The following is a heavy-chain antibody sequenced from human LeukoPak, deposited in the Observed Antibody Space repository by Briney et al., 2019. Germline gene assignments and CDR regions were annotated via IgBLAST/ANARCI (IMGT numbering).Heavy chain of an antibody. D-gene: IGHD5-18*01. CDR1: GGSISSYY. J-gene: IGHJ4*02. CDR3: ARHMGLGYSYGYPYFDY. Sequence: KTSETLSLTCTVSGGSISSYYWSWLRQPPGKGLEWIGYIYYSGSTNYNPSLKSRVTISVDTSKNQFSLKLSSVTAADTAVYYCARHMGLGYSYGYPYFDYWGQGTLVTVSS. V-gene: IGHV4-59*08. CDR2: IYYSGST.